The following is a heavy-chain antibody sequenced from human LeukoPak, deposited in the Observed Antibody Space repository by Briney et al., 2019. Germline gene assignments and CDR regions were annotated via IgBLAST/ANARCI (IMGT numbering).Heavy chain of an antibody. CDR1: GFTFSSYA. Sequence: PGGSLRLSCEASGFTFSSYAMSWVRQAPGKGLEWVSAISGSGGSTYYADSVKGRFTISRDNSKNTLYLQMNSLRAEDTAVYYCAKHPSVAAAGTRGWFDPWGQGTLVTVSS. CDR3: AKHPSVAAAGTRGWFDP. J-gene: IGHJ5*02. CDR2: ISGSGGST. V-gene: IGHV3-23*01. D-gene: IGHD6-13*01.